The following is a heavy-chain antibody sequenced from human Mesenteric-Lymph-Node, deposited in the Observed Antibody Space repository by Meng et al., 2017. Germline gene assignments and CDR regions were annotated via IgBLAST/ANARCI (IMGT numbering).Heavy chain of an antibody. CDR3: ASHSLEEDTAMVKSGGYYYYYGMDV. CDR2: INPNSGGT. Sequence: ASVKVSCKASGYTFTGYYMHWVRQAPGQGLEWMGRINPNSGGTNYAQKFQGRVTMTRDTSISTAYMELSRLRSDDTAVYYCASHSLEEDTAMVKSGGYYYYYGMDVWGQGTTVTVSS. V-gene: IGHV1-2*06. J-gene: IGHJ6*02. CDR1: GYTFTGYY. D-gene: IGHD5-18*01.